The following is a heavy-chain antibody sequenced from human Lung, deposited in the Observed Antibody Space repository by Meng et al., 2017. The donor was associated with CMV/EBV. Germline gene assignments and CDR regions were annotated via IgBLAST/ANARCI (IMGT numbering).Heavy chain of an antibody. CDR3: ARTPVRFCNTHMCYAFDY. J-gene: IGHJ4*02. CDR2: LYPDGST. Sequence: QVQLQEAGPGLVKPSGTLSLTCIVSSDSITNYFWSWVRQPAGKGLEWIGRLYPDGSTDYNPSLSSRLTLSLDTSKIRFSLKLRSVTAADTAIYYCARTPVRFCNTHMCYAFDYWGQGALVTVSS. D-gene: IGHD2-2*01. CDR1: SDSITNYF. V-gene: IGHV4-4*07.